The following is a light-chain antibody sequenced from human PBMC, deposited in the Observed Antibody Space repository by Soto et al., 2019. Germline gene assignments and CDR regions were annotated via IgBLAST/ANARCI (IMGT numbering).Light chain of an antibody. CDR2: RTS. CDR3: QQRKNWQVT. V-gene: IGKV3D-20*02. Sequence: EVGLTKYPGTLSLSPGERATLSCRTSQSISTTYLAWYQQKPGQAPRLLMSRTSRRATGIPDRFSGSGSGTDFTLSTSRLEPEDFAVYYCQQRKNWQVTFGQGTRLEI. CDR1: QSISTTY. J-gene: IGKJ5*01.